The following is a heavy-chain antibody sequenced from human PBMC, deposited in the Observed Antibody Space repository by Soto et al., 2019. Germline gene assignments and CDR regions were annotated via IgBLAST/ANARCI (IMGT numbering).Heavy chain of an antibody. J-gene: IGHJ6*02. V-gene: IGHV1-69*06. D-gene: IGHD3-22*01. CDR3: ARDRYYDSSGYYYYYYGMAV. CDR1: GGTFSSYA. CDR2: IIPIFGTA. Sequence: QVQLVQSGAEVKKPGSSVKVSCKASGGTFSSYAISWVRQAPGQGLEWMGGIIPIFGTANYAQKFQGRVTITADKSTSTAYMELSSLRSEDTAVYYCARDRYYDSSGYYYYYYGMAVWGQGTTVTVSS.